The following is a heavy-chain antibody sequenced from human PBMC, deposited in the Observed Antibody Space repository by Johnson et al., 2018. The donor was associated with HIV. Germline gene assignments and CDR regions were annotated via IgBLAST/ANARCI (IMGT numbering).Heavy chain of an antibody. CDR2: ISSNGGST. CDR1: GFTFSSYA. CDR3: AREDYGGKLGAFDI. J-gene: IGHJ3*02. D-gene: IGHD4-23*01. Sequence: VQLVESGGGLVQPGGSLRLSCAASGFTFSSYAMHWVRQAPGKGLEYVSVISSNGGSTYYANSVKGRFTISRDNSKNTLYLQMGSLRAEDMAVYYCAREDYGGKLGAFDIWGQGTMVTVSS. V-gene: IGHV3-64*01.